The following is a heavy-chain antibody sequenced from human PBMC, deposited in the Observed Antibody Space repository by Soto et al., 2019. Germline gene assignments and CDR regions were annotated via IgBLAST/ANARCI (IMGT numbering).Heavy chain of an antibody. CDR2: INQDGSDK. D-gene: IGHD3-3*01. Sequence: EVQLVESGGGLVQPGGSLRLSCAASEFTLTNYWMTWVRQAPGKGLEWVANINQDGSDKYYVDSVKGRFTISRDNAKNSLYLQMNSLRAEDTAVYYCARPNFWTCGKDVWGQGTTVTVSS. CDR3: ARPNFWTCGKDV. V-gene: IGHV3-7*01. J-gene: IGHJ6*02. CDR1: EFTLTNYW.